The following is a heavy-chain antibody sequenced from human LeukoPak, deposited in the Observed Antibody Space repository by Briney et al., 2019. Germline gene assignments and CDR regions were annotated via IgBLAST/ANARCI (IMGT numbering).Heavy chain of an antibody. CDR1: GFTFSSSA. CDR3: ARDRDSSGWYEGFDY. CDR2: ISYDGSNK. V-gene: IGHV3-30-3*01. D-gene: IGHD6-19*01. J-gene: IGHJ4*02. Sequence: GGSLRLSCAASGFTFSSSAMHWVRQAPDKGLEWVAVISYDGSNKYYADSVKGRFTTSRDNSKNTLYLQMNSLRADDTAVYYCARDRDSSGWYEGFDYWGQGTLVTVSS.